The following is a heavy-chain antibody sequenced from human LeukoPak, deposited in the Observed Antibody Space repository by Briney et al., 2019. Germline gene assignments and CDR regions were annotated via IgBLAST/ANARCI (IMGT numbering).Heavy chain of an antibody. V-gene: IGHV3-21*05. CDR3: ARRGPYFDY. CDR1: GFIFSNHG. Sequence: AGGSLRLSCTASGFIFSNHGMNWVRQAPGKGLEWISYISSTSTDIYYVDSVKGRFTISRDNAKNSVYLQMNSLRAEDTAIYYCARRGPYFDYWGQGILVTVSS. D-gene: IGHD3-10*01. CDR2: ISSTSTDI. J-gene: IGHJ4*02.